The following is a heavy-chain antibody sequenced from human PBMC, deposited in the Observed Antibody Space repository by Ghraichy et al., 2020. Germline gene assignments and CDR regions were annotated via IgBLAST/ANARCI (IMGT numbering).Heavy chain of an antibody. D-gene: IGHD6-13*01. V-gene: IGHV3-23*01. J-gene: IGHJ4*02. CDR1: EFTFSSYA. CDR3: AKARIGGYSSSWYYFDF. Sequence: GSLRLSCAASEFTFSSYAMNWVRQAPGKGLEWVSAISGSGGSTYYADSVKGRFTISRDNSKNTLYLQMNSLRAEDTAVYYCAKARIGGYSSSWYYFDFWGQGTLVTVSS. CDR2: ISGSGGST.